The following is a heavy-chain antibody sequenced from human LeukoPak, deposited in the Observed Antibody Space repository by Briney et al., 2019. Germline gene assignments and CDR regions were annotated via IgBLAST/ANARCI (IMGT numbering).Heavy chain of an antibody. CDR3: ARPGPEYAPHYYYYMDV. D-gene: IGHD2-2*01. Sequence: GASVNVSCKDSGYTFTGYYMHWVRQAPGQGLEWMGWIDPNSGGTNYAQKFQGRVTMTRDTSISTAYMELSRLRSDDTAVYYCARPGPEYAPHYYYYMDVWGKGTTVTVSS. V-gene: IGHV1-2*02. CDR2: IDPNSGGT. J-gene: IGHJ6*03. CDR1: GYTFTGYY.